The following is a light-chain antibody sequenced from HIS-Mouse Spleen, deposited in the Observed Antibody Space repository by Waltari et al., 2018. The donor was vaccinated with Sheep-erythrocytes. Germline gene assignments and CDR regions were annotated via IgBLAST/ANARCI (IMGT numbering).Light chain of an antibody. Sequence: QSVLTQPPSASGTPGQRVTISCSGSSSNIGSNYVYWYQQLPGTAPKLPIYRNKQRPSGGPGRFSGSKSGTSASLAISGLRSEDEADYYCAAWDDSLSGVVFGGGTKLTVL. CDR2: RNK. J-gene: IGLJ2*01. CDR1: SSNIGSNY. V-gene: IGLV1-47*01. CDR3: AAWDDSLSGVV.